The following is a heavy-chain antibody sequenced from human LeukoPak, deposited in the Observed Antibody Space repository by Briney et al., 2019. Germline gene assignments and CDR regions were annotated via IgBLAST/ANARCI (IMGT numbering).Heavy chain of an antibody. CDR3: ARDRGQDDPIDI. V-gene: IGHV3-33*01. CDR1: GFTFSSYG. J-gene: IGHJ4*02. CDR2: IWHDGSVL. D-gene: IGHD3-10*01. Sequence: GGSLRLSCAASGFTFSSYGMHWVRQAPGEGLEWVAVIWHDGSVLDYSESVKGRFTVSRDNRKNTLYLQMDSLRVEDTAVYYCARDRGQDDPIDIWGQGTLVTVSS.